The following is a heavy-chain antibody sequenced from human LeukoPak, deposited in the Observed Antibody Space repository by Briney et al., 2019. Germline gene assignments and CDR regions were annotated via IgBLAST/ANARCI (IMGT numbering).Heavy chain of an antibody. CDR3: SKARGGGRDLFDY. CDR2: ISSSSSYI. D-gene: IGHD6-25*01. V-gene: IGHV3-21*04. CDR1: GFTFSSYS. Sequence: GGSLRLSCAASGFTFSSYSMNWVRQAPGKGLEWVSSISSSSSYIYYADSVKGRFTISRDNAKNSLYLQTHSLRAEDSALYYCSKARGGGRDLFDYWGQGTLVTVSS. J-gene: IGHJ4*02.